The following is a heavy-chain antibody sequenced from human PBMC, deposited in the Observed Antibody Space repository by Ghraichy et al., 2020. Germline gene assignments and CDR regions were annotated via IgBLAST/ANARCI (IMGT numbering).Heavy chain of an antibody. D-gene: IGHD2-2*01. J-gene: IGHJ4*02. CDR1: GGSISSSSYY. Sequence: SETLSLTCTVSGGSISSSSYYWGWIRQPPGKGLEWIGSIYYSGSTYYNPSLKSRVTISVDTSKNQFSLKLSSVTAADTAVYYCARHTDVVVPAAMGAYFDYWGQGTLVTVSS. CDR3: ARHTDVVVPAAMGAYFDY. V-gene: IGHV4-39*01. CDR2: IYYSGST.